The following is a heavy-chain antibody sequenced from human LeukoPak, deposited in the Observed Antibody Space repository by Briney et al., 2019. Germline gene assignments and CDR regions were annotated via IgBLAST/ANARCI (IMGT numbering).Heavy chain of an antibody. CDR1: GYTFTGYY. CDR3: ARDMGYCSGGSCPLFDY. D-gene: IGHD2-15*01. V-gene: IGHV1-2*04. J-gene: IGHJ4*02. Sequence: ASVKVSCKASGYTFTGYYMHWVRQAPGQGLEWMRWINPNSGGTNYAQKFRGWVTMTRDTSISTAYMELSRLRSDDTAVYYCARDMGYCSGGSCPLFDYWGQGTLVTVSS. CDR2: INPNSGGT.